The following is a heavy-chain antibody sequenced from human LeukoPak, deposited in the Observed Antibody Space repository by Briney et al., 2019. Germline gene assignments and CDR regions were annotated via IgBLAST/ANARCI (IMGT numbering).Heavy chain of an antibody. CDR3: AKDRVLVVDV. CDR1: GFTFSSDA. D-gene: IGHD3-22*01. Sequence: GGSLRLSCAASGFTFSSDAMSWGRQAPGKGLESVSAISGSGGSTYYADSVKGRFTISRDNSKNPLHLQMNSLRAEDTALCPCAKDRVLVVDVWGTGTTVTVSS. CDR2: ISGSGGST. J-gene: IGHJ6*04. V-gene: IGHV3-23*01.